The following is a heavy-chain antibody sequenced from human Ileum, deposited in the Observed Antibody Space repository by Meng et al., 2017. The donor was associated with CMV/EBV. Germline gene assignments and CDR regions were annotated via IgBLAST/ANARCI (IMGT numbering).Heavy chain of an antibody. Sequence: GGSLRLSCAASGFTFSNNWMTWVRQSPGKGLEWVANIKEGGTEKYYADSVKGRFTISRDNSKNTLYLQMNSLRAEDTAVYYCAKSKGWGQGTLVTVSS. J-gene: IGHJ4*02. CDR1: GFTFSNNW. CDR2: IKEGGTEK. CDR3: AKSKG. V-gene: IGHV3-7*01.